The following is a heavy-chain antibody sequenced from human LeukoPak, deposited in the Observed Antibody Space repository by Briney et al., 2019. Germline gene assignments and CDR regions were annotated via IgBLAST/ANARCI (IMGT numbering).Heavy chain of an antibody. V-gene: IGHV3-30*02. D-gene: IGHD6-6*01. J-gene: IGHJ4*02. Sequence: GGSLRLSCAASGFTFSSYGMHWVRQAPGKGLVWVAFIRYDGSDKYYAESVKGRFTISRDNSKNTLYLQMNSLRAEDTAVYYCAKLYSSSSSLVYWGQGTLVTVSS. CDR1: GFTFSSYG. CDR3: AKLYSSSSSLVY. CDR2: IRYDGSDK.